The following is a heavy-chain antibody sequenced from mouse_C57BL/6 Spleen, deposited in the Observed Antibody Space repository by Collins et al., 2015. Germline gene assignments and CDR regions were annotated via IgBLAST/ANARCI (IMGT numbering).Heavy chain of an antibody. CDR1: GYTFTDYY. CDR2: INPNNGGT. J-gene: IGHJ4*01. Sequence: EVQLQQSGPELVKPGASVKISCKASGYTFTDYYMNWVKQSHGKSLEWIGDINPNNGGTSYNQKFKGKATLTVDKSSSTAYMELRSLTSEDSAVYYCARRKIYYGYLLYAMDYWGQGTSVTVSS. D-gene: IGHD2-2*01. CDR3: ARRKIYYGYLLYAMDY. V-gene: IGHV1-26*01.